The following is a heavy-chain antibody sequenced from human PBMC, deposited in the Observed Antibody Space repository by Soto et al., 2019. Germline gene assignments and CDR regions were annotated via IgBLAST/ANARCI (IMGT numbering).Heavy chain of an antibody. CDR3: VRDSGAKLSSS. CDR1: GGTFSSYR. D-gene: IGHD6-13*01. CDR2: IVPIYRTA. Sequence: SVKVSCKASGGTFSSYRINWVRQAPGQGLECVGWIVPIYRTADYAQEFQGRVTITADESARTSYMELRSLKSQDTAVYYCVRDSGAKLSSSWGQGTLVTVSS. V-gene: IGHV1-69*13. J-gene: IGHJ4*02.